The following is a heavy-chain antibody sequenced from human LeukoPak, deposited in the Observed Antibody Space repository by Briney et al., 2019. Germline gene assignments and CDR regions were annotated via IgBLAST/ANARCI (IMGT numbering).Heavy chain of an antibody. V-gene: IGHV4-59*01. CDR2: IYYSGST. J-gene: IGHJ6*02. Sequence: ASEALCLTCTVSGGSISSYYWSWIRQPPGKGLEWIGYIYYSGSTNYNPSLKSRVTISVDTSKNQFSLKLSSVTAADTAGYYCARENQGIAAAGTDYYGMDFWGQGTTVTVSS. CDR1: GGSISSYY. CDR3: ARENQGIAAAGTDYYGMDF. D-gene: IGHD6-13*01.